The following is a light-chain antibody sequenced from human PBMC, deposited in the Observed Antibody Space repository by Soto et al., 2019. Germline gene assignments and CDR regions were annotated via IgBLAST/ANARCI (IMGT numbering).Light chain of an antibody. V-gene: IGKV3-15*01. CDR3: QQYNKWPPWT. J-gene: IGKJ1*01. CDR1: QSVSSN. CDR2: GAS. Sequence: EIVMTQSPATLSVSPGERATLSCRASQSVSSNLAWYQQKPGQAPRLLIYGASTRATGIPARFSGSGSGTEFTLTISSLQSDDSAVYYCQQYNKWPPWTFGQGTKVEIK.